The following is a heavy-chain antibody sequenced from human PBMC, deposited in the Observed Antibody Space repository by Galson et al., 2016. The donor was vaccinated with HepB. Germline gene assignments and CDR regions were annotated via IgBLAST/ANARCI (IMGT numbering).Heavy chain of an antibody. CDR3: AKGRPPPFRTTQDN. CDR1: GFSFSNYG. CDR2: ISGGGIGT. Sequence: SLRLSCAASGFSFSNYGMTWVRQAPGKGLEWVSGISGGGIGTSYADSVKGRFTISRDNSKNTLYLQMNSLRAEDTAEYYCAKGRPPPFRTTQDNWGQGTPVNVSS. V-gene: IGHV3-23*01. J-gene: IGHJ4*01. D-gene: IGHD1-1*01.